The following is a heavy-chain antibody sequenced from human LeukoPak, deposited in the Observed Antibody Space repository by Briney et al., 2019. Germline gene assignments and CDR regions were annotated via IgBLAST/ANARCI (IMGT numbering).Heavy chain of an antibody. J-gene: IGHJ6*03. CDR3: AAGCSSTSCYWYYYTDV. CDR2: INKSGST. V-gene: IGHV4-34*01. CDR1: GGSFSGYY. D-gene: IGHD2-2*01. Sequence: SVTLSPTCAVYGGSFSGYYWSWIRQPPGNGLKWIGEINKSGSTNYNPSLKSRVTISVDTSKKQFSLNLSPGTAADTAVYYCAAGCSSTSCYWYYYTDVWGKGTTVTVSS.